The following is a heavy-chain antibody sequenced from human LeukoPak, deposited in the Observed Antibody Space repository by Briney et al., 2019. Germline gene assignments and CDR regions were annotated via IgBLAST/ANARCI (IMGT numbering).Heavy chain of an antibody. D-gene: IGHD6-19*01. V-gene: IGHV1-69*04. Sequence: SVKVSCKASGGTFSSYAISWVRQAPGQGLEWMGRIIPILGIANYAQKFQGRVTITADKSTSTAYMELSSLRSEDTAVYYCAKDRLGGSGWYLGIYWSFDLWGRGTLVSVSA. CDR2: IIPILGIA. CDR1: GGTFSSYA. J-gene: IGHJ2*01. CDR3: AKDRLGGSGWYLGIYWSFDL.